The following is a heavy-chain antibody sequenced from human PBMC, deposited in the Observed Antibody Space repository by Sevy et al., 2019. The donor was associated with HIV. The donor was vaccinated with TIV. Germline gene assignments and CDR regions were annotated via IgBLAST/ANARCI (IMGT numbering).Heavy chain of an antibody. Sequence: SETLSLTCTVSGGSISSSSYYWGWIRQPPGKGLEWIGSIYYSGSTYYNPSLKSRVTISVDTSKNQFSLKLSSVTAADTAVYYCARGPQDYIWGSYRYTYYYYGMDVWGQGTTVTVSS. D-gene: IGHD3-16*02. CDR2: IYYSGST. CDR3: ARGPQDYIWGSYRYTYYYYGMDV. J-gene: IGHJ6*02. V-gene: IGHV4-39*01. CDR1: GGSISSSSYY.